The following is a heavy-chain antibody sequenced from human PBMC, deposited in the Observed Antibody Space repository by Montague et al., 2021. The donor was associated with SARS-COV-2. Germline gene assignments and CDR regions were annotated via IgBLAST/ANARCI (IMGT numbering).Heavy chain of an antibody. Sequence: SETLSLTCTVSGGSIGGYYWSWFRQSAGKGLEWIGRIYNSGSTSYNPSLKSRVTMSVDTSKNQFSLKLSSVTAADTAVYYCVRDQGRSNWNYPDCWGQGTLVTVSS. J-gene: IGHJ4*02. CDR2: IYNSGST. V-gene: IGHV4-4*07. CDR1: GGSIGGYY. CDR3: VRDQGRSNWNYPDC. D-gene: IGHD1-20*01.